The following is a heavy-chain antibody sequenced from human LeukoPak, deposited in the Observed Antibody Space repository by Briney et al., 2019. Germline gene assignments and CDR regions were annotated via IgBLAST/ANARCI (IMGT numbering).Heavy chain of an antibody. CDR3: ARGNVLRFLEWLFRCGWFDP. V-gene: IGHV4-34*01. CDR1: GGSFSGYY. CDR2: INHSGST. D-gene: IGHD3-3*01. J-gene: IGHJ5*02. Sequence: SETLSLTCAVYGGSFSGYYWSWIRQPPGKGLEWIGEINHSGSTNYNPSLKSRVTISVDTSKNQFSLRLSSVTAADTAVYYCARGNVLRFLEWLFRCGWFDPWGQGTLVTVSS.